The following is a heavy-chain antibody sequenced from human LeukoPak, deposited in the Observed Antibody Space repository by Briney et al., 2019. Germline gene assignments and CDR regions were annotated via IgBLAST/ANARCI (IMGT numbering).Heavy chain of an antibody. CDR1: GFSLSSYW. J-gene: IGHJ5*01. CDR2: INSDGSST. V-gene: IGHV3-74*01. CDR3: ARGSHWFDS. Sequence: HPGGSLRLSCAASGFSLSSYWMHWVRQAPGKGVVWVSRINSDGSSTSFVDSVKGRFTISRDNAKNTVYLQLNSLRADDTAGYYCARGSHWFDSWGQGTLVSVFS.